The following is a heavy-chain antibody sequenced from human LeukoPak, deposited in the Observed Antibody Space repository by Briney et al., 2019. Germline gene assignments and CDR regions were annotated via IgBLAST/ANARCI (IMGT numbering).Heavy chain of an antibody. V-gene: IGHV5-10-1*01. CDR1: GYNFTNYW. Sequence: GESLMISCKGSGYNFTNYWISWVRQMPGKGLEWMGTIDPSDSYNNYSPSFQGHVTISADKSISTAYLQWSSLKASDTAMYYCARAYSRSRFDYWGQGTLDTVSS. D-gene: IGHD6-6*01. CDR3: ARAYSRSRFDY. CDR2: IDPSDSYN. J-gene: IGHJ4*02.